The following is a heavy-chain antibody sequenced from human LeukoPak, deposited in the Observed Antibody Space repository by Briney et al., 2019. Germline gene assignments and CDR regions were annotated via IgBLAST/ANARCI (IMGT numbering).Heavy chain of an antibody. CDR3: ASNRIAVAGYGTDAFDI. CDR2: IYPGDSDT. CDR1: RYSFTSYW. V-gene: IGHV5-51*01. Sequence: HGASLKISCKGSRYSFTSYWIGWVRQMPGKGLEWMGIIYPGDSDTRYSPSFQGQVTISADKSISTAYLQWSSLKASDTAMYYCASNRIAVAGYGTDAFDIWGQGTMVTVSS. J-gene: IGHJ3*02. D-gene: IGHD6-19*01.